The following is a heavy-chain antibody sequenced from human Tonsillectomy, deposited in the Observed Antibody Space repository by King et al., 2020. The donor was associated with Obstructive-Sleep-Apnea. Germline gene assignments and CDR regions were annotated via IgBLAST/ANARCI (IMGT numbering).Heavy chain of an antibody. CDR1: GGPFSGYY. CDR3: AHTWMQLWIDRGPFFDY. V-gene: IGHV4-34*01. J-gene: IGHJ4*02. Sequence: VQLQQWGAGLLKPSETLSLTCAVYGGPFSGYYWSWIRQPPGKGLEWIGEINHSGSTNYNPSLTSRVTISVDTSRNQFSLKLTSVTASDTAVYYCAHTWMQLWIDRGPFFDYWGQGTLVTVSS. CDR2: INHSGST. D-gene: IGHD5-18*01.